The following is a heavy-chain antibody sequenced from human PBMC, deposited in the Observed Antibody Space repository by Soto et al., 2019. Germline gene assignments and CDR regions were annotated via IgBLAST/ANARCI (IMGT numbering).Heavy chain of an antibody. J-gene: IGHJ3*02. D-gene: IGHD3-3*01. V-gene: IGHV3-23*01. CDR1: AFTFGRYA. CDR3: VKDARILEYGFWSGCNVAFDI. CDR2: LSGRGSST. Sequence: GGSLRPSCAASAFTFGRYAMTWVRQAPGKGLEWVASLSGRGSSTYYADSVKGRFTIPRDNSKDMLHLQMPGLRAEDTAVYYCVKDARILEYGFWSGCNVAFDIWGQGTKVTV.